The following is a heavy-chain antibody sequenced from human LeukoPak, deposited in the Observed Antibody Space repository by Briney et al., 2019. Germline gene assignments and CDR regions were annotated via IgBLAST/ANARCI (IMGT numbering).Heavy chain of an antibody. CDR2: ISYDGSKK. V-gene: IGHV3-30*18. CDR1: GFIFSHYG. CDR3: VNRDGTMVRGVTQGFYDY. Sequence: GGSLRLSCEASGFIFSHYGIHWVRQAPGKGLEWVAVISYDGSKKYYADSVEGRFTISRDNSKNTVYLQMNSLRAEDTAVYYCVNRDGTMVRGVTQGFYDYWGQGTLVTVSS. J-gene: IGHJ4*02. D-gene: IGHD3-10*01.